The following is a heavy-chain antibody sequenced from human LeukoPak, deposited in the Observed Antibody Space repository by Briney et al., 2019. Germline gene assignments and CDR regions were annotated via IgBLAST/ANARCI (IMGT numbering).Heavy chain of an antibody. D-gene: IGHD3-10*01. CDR3: ARVAVGEPHPGY. V-gene: IGHV3-11*01. Sequence: GGSLRLSCAASGFIFSSSWMSWIRQAPGKGLEWVSYISSSGSTIYYADSVKGRFTISRDNAKNSLYLQMNSLRAEDTAVYYCARVAVGEPHPGYWGQGTLVTVSS. CDR2: ISSSGSTI. CDR1: GFIFSSSW. J-gene: IGHJ4*02.